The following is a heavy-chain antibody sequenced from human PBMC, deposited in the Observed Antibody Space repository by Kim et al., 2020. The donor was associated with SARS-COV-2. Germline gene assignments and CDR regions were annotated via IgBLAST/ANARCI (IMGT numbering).Heavy chain of an antibody. D-gene: IGHD3-22*01. CDR3: ATSTYYYDSSGYYHYYYYGMDV. CDR1: GFTFSSYS. V-gene: IGHV3-21*01. CDR2: ISSSSSYI. J-gene: IGHJ6*02. Sequence: GGSLRLSGTASGFTFSSYSMNWVRQAPGKGLEWVSSISSSSSYIYYADSMKGRFTISRDNAKNSLYLQMNSLRAEDTAVYYCATSTYYYDSSGYYHYYYYGMDVWGQGTTVTVSS.